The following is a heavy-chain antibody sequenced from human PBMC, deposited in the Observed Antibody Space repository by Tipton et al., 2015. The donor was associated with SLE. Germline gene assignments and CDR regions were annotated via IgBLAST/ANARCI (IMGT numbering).Heavy chain of an antibody. J-gene: IGHJ4*02. CDR1: GGSFSGYY. D-gene: IGHD3-16*01. Sequence: TLSLTCAVYGGSFSGYYWSWIRQPPGKGLEWIGEINHSGSTNYNPSLKSRVTTSVDTSKNQFSLRLTSVTAEDTAVYFCARQPSPYYDTTSYFDYWGPGILVTVSS. V-gene: IGHV4-34*01. CDR3: ARQPSPYYDTTSYFDY. CDR2: INHSGST.